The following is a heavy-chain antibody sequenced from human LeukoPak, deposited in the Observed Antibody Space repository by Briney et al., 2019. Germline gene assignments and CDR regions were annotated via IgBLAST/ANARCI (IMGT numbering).Heavy chain of an antibody. CDR2: ISGNAGST. CDR3: ARDGAGIRGIDY. D-gene: IGHD3-10*01. V-gene: IGHV3-23*01. J-gene: IGHJ4*02. CDR1: GFTLSSYA. Sequence: GGSLRLSRAASGFTLSSYAMSWVRQAPGKGLEWVSLISGNAGSTYYADSVKGRFTISRDNAKNSLYLQMNSLRAEDTAVYYCARDGAGIRGIDYWGQGTLVTVSS.